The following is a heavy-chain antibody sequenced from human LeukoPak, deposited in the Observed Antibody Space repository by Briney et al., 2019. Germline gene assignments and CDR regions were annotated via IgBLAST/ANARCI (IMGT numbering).Heavy chain of an antibody. V-gene: IGHV3-21*01. Sequence: PGGSLRLSCAASGFTFSSYNMNWVRQAPGKGLEWVSSISSGSSYIYYADSVKGRFTISRDNAKNSMFLQMSSLRAEDTAVYYCARRGIAVAGPFDYWGQGTLVTVSS. CDR1: GFTFSSYN. CDR2: ISSGSSYI. D-gene: IGHD6-19*01. J-gene: IGHJ4*02. CDR3: ARRGIAVAGPFDY.